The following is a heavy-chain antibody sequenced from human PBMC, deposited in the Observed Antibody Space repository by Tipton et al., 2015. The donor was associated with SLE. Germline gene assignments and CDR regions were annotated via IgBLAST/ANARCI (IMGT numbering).Heavy chain of an antibody. J-gene: IGHJ3*01. Sequence: TLSLTCTVSGGSISSYYWSRIRQPPGKGLEWIGYIYYSGSTNYNPSLKSRVTISVDTSKNQFSLKLSSVTAADTAVYYCARGRNHAFDVWGQGTMVTVSS. CDR1: GGSISSYY. CDR2: IYYSGST. V-gene: IGHV4-59*01. CDR3: ARGRNHAFDV.